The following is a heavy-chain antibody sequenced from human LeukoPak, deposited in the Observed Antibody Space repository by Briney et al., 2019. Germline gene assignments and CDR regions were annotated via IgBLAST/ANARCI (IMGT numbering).Heavy chain of an antibody. Sequence: ASVKVSCKSSGYTFTSYYMHWVRQAPGQGLEWMGIINPSGGSTSYAQKFQGRVTMTRDTSTSTVYMELSSLRSEDTAVYYCARAPSQRLTTLYYYMDVWGKGTTVTVSS. CDR2: INPSGGST. CDR1: GYTFTSYY. D-gene: IGHD4-17*01. V-gene: IGHV1-46*01. J-gene: IGHJ6*03. CDR3: ARAPSQRLTTLYYYMDV.